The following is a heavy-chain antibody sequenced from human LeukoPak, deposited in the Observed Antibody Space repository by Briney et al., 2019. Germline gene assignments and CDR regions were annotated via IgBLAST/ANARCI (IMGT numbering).Heavy chain of an antibody. CDR3: ARELLCSGGSCYSDY. J-gene: IGHJ4*02. V-gene: IGHV4-34*01. CDR1: GGSFSGYY. Sequence: PSETLSLTXAVYGGSFSGYYWSWIRQTPGKGLEWIGEINHSGSTNYNPSLKSRVTISVDTSKNQFSLKLSSVTAADTAVYYCARELLCSGGSCYSDYWGQGTLVTVSS. CDR2: INHSGST. D-gene: IGHD2-15*01.